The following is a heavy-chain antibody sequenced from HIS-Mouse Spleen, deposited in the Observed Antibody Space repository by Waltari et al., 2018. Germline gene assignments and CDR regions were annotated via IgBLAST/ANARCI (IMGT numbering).Heavy chain of an antibody. V-gene: IGHV3-53*02. D-gene: IGHD3-10*01. J-gene: IGHJ4*02. CDR1: GFTVSSNY. CDR3: ARHYYYGSGSYYFDY. CDR2: IYRGGVT. Sequence: EVQLVETGGGLIQPGGSLRLSCAASGFTVSSNYMSWVRQAPGKGLVWVSVIYRGGVTDYADSVKGRFTISRDNSKNTLYLQMNSLRAEDTAVYYCARHYYYGSGSYYFDYWGQGTLVTVSS.